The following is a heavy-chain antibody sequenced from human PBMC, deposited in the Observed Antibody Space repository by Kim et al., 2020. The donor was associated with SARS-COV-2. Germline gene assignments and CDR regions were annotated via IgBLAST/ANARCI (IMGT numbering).Heavy chain of an antibody. Sequence: SVKVSCKASGGTFSSYAISWVRQAPGQGLEWMGRIIPILGIANYAQKFQGRVTITADKSTSTAYMELSSLRSEDTAVYYCARGWGPWGYCSSTSCHTDAFDIWGQGTMVTVSS. CDR3: ARGWGPWGYCSSTSCHTDAFDI. CDR2: IIPILGIA. V-gene: IGHV1-69*04. CDR1: GGTFSSYA. D-gene: IGHD2-2*01. J-gene: IGHJ3*02.